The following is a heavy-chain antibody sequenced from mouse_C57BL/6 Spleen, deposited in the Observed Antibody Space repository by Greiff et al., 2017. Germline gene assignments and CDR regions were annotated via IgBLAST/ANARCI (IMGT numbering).Heavy chain of an antibody. CDR1: GYAFSSSW. Sequence: QVQLQQSGPELVKPGASVKISCKASGYAFSSSWMNWVKQRPGKGLEWIGRIYPGDGDTNYNGKFKGKATLTADKSSSTAYMQLSSLTSEDSAVYFCAPYDGFDYWGQGTTLTVSS. J-gene: IGHJ2*01. CDR3: APYDGFDY. D-gene: IGHD2-3*01. CDR2: IYPGDGDT. V-gene: IGHV1-82*01.